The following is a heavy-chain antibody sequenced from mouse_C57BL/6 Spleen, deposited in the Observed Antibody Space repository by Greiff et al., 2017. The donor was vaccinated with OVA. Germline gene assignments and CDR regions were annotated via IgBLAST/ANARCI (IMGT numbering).Heavy chain of an antibody. D-gene: IGHD4-1*01. CDR3: TKLGREDYFDY. CDR1: GFTFSSYA. J-gene: IGHJ2*01. V-gene: IGHV5-9-1*02. CDR2: ISSGGDYL. Sequence: EVKLVESGEGLVKPGGSLKLSCAASGFTFSSYAMSWVRQTPETRLEWVAYISSGGDYLYYADTVKGRFTISRDNARNTLYLQMSSLKSEDTAMYYCTKLGREDYFDYWGQGTTLTVSS.